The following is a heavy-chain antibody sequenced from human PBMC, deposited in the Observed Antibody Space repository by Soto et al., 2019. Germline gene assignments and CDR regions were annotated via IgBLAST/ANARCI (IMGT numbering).Heavy chain of an antibody. CDR3: ASTRSPAALGAPNSRGVDV. D-gene: IGHD2-2*01. CDR2: ISESRGDS. J-gene: IGHJ3*01. CDR1: GFTFHIYV. Sequence: ELQLLESGGGLVQPGGSLRLSCAASGFTFHIYVMNWVRQAPGKGLEWVSGISESRGDSYYADSVKGRFTISRDNSKNTLYLQMNSLRFEDTAVYFCASTRSPAALGAPNSRGVDVWCQGTKVTVSS. V-gene: IGHV3-23*01.